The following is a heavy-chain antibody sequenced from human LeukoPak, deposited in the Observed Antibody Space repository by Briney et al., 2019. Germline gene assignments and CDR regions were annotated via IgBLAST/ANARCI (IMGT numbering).Heavy chain of an antibody. V-gene: IGHV4-59*01. CDR3: ARGRYTFDC. D-gene: IGHD1-1*01. CDR1: GGSISGYY. J-gene: IGHJ4*02. Sequence: SETLSPTCTVSGGSISGYYWTWIRQPPGKGLEYIGYIYYSGGTNHNPSLKSRVTISVDTSKNQFSLKLSSLTAADTAVYYCARGRYTFDCWGQGTLVTVSS. CDR2: IYYSGGT.